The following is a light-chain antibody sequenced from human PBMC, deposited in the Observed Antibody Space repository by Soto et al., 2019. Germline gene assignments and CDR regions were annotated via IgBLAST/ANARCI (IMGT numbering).Light chain of an antibody. CDR2: GAS. CDR1: QSVSSN. V-gene: IGKV3-15*01. Sequence: EIVMTQSPATLSVSPGERATLSCRASQSVSSNLAWYQQKPGQAPRLLIYGASTRATGIPARFSGSGSGTEFTLTISSLQSEDFEIYYCQQYNNWPITFGQRTRLEIK. J-gene: IGKJ5*01. CDR3: QQYNNWPIT.